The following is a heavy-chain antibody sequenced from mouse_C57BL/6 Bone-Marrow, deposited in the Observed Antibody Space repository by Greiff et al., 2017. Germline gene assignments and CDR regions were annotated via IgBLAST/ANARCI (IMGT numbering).Heavy chain of an antibody. J-gene: IGHJ2*01. CDR1: GYTFTSYD. CDR3: AREGIYDGYYYFDY. V-gene: IGHV1-85*01. Sequence: VQRVESGPELVKPGASVKLSCKASGYTFTSYDINWVKQRPGQGLEWIGWIYPRDGSTKYNEKFKGKATLTVDTSSSTAYMELHSLTSEDSAVYFCAREGIYDGYYYFDYWGQGTTLTVSS. CDR2: IYPRDGST. D-gene: IGHD2-3*01.